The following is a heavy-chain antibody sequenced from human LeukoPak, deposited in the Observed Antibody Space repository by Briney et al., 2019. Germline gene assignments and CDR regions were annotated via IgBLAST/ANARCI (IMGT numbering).Heavy chain of an antibody. D-gene: IGHD1-26*01. Sequence: SVKVSCRASGGTFSSYAISWVRQAPGQGLEWMGGIIPIFGTANYAQKFQGRVTITADESTSTAYMELSSLRSEDTAVYYCASGWEDSGSYWNFDYWGQGTLVTVSS. CDR1: GGTFSSYA. J-gene: IGHJ4*02. V-gene: IGHV1-69*01. CDR3: ASGWEDSGSYWNFDY. CDR2: IIPIFGTA.